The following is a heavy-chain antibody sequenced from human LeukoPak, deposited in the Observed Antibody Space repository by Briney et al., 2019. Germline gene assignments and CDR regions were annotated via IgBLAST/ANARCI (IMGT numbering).Heavy chain of an antibody. Sequence: PSETLSLTCAVCGGSFSGYYWSWIRQPPGKGLEWIGEINHSGSTNYNPSLKSRVTISVDTSKNQFSLKLSSVTAADTAVYYCHYDSSGIVDAFDIWGQGTMVTVSS. V-gene: IGHV4-34*01. CDR2: INHSGST. CDR3: HYDSSGIVDAFDI. D-gene: IGHD3-22*01. J-gene: IGHJ3*02. CDR1: GGSFSGYY.